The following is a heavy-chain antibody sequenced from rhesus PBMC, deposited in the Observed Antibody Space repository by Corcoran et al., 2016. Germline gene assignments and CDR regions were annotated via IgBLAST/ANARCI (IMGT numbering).Heavy chain of an antibody. D-gene: IGHD2-2*01. V-gene: IGHV5S1*01. J-gene: IGHJ5-1*01. CDR2: NYPGESGT. CDR3: AKDRTSLPNRFDV. CDR1: GYSFTSSR. Sequence: EVQLVQSGAEVKRPGESLSIACKTSGYSFTSSRISWGHQLLGNGLGWTGGNYPGESGTSNTPSFPAQVPISATKSSGTTYLQWSSQKASDTAPYYCAKDRTSLPNRFDVWGPGVLVTVSS.